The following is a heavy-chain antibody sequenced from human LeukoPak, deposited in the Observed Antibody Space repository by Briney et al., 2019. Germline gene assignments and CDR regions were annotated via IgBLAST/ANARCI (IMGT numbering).Heavy chain of an antibody. V-gene: IGHV4-59*08. CDR2: IYYSGST. CDR1: GGSISSYY. CDR3: ARVVSPYYDFWSGYFWFDP. Sequence: PSETLSLTCTVSGGSISSYYWSWIRQPPGKGLEWIGYIYYSGSTNYNSSLKSRVTISVDTSKNQFSLKLSSVTAADTAVYYCARVVSPYYDFWSGYFWFDPWGQGTLVTVSS. D-gene: IGHD3-3*01. J-gene: IGHJ5*02.